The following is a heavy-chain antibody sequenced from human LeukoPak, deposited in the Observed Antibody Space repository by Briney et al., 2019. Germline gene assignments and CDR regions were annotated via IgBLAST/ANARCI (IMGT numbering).Heavy chain of an antibody. D-gene: IGHD3-3*01. CDR3: ARTPYDFWSGYQYYFDY. J-gene: IGHJ4*02. Sequence: ESGPTLVNPTQTLTLTCTFSGFSLSTSGVGVGWIRQPPGKALEWLALIYWDDDKRYSPSLKSRLTITKDTSKNQVVLTMTNMDPVDTATYYCARTPYDFWSGYQYYFDYWGQGTLVTVSS. V-gene: IGHV2-5*02. CDR1: GFSLSTSGVG. CDR2: IYWDDDK.